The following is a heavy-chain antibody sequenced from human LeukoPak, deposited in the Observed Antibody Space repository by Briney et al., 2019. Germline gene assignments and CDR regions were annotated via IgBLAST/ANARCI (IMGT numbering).Heavy chain of an antibody. D-gene: IGHD2-21*01. CDR1: GFTISSFW. V-gene: IGHV3-7*01. J-gene: IGHJ1*01. CDR3: AIIGTPGETEYYRL. CDR2: IRYDAGTR. Sequence: GGSLRLSCAASGFTISSFWMSWVRQAPGKGPEWLATIRYDAGTRYYADSMRGRFTISRDNAQDSLYLQINSLRAEDTAIYYCAIIGTPGETEYYRLWGQGTRVTVSS.